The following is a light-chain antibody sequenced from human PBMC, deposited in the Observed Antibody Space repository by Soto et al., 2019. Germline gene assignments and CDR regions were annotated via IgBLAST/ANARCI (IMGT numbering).Light chain of an antibody. CDR1: SSDVGTYDL. V-gene: IGLV2-14*02. Sequence: QSALTQPASVSGSPGQSITISCTGTSSDVGTYDLVSWYQHHPGAAPKLIIYEATRRPSGVSLRFSGSKSGNTASLTISGLQAEDEADYYCLAHATTYTYVFGSGTKVTVL. CDR2: EAT. J-gene: IGLJ1*01. CDR3: LAHATTYTYV.